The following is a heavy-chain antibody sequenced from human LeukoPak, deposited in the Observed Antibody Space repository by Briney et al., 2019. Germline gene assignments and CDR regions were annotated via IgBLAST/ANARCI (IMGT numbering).Heavy chain of an antibody. D-gene: IGHD6-6*01. J-gene: IGHJ6*03. V-gene: IGHV4-34*01. CDR3: ARRILYSSSALYYYYYYMDV. CDR2: INHSGST. CDR1: GGSLSGYY. Sequence: SETLSLTCAVYGGSLSGYYWSRIRQPPGKGLEWIGEINHSGSTNYNPSLKSRVTISVDTSKNQFSLKLSSVTAADTAVYYCARRILYSSSALYYYYYYMDVWGKGTTVTVSS.